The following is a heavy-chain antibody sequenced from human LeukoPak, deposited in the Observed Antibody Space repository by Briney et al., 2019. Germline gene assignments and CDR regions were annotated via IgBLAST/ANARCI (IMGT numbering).Heavy chain of an antibody. V-gene: IGHV1-8*01. Sequence: ASVKVSCKASGYTFTSYDFNWVRQATGQRPEWMGWMSPNSGDTGYAQKFQDRVTMTRNTSISTAYMELSSLRSDDTAVYYCARGAPNWGYDYWGPGTLVTVSS. CDR1: GYTFTSYD. CDR3: ARGAPNWGYDY. D-gene: IGHD7-27*01. J-gene: IGHJ4*02. CDR2: MSPNSGDT.